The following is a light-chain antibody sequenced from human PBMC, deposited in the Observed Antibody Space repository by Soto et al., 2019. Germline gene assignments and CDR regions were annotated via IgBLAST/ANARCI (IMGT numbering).Light chain of an antibody. J-gene: IGKJ1*01. CDR3: MQGSHWPRT. V-gene: IGKV2-30*01. CDR1: QSLVNSDGNTY. Sequence: EVVMAQSPLSLPVTLGQPASISCRSSQSLVNSDGNTYLNWFHQRPGQSPRRLIDKVSNRDSGVPDRFSGSGSGTDFTLRISRVEAEDVGGYYCMQGSHWPRTFGQGTRVEIK. CDR2: KVS.